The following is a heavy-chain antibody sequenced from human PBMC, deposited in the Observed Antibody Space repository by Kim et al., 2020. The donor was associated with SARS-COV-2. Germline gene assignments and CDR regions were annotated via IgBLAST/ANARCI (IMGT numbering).Heavy chain of an antibody. V-gene: IGHV3-11*06. CDR3: ARDEVGGSGSYYYGMDV. D-gene: IGHD3-10*01. Sequence: VKGRFTISRDNAKNSLYLQMNSLRAEDTAVYYCARDEVGGSGSYYYGMDVWGQGTTVTVSS. J-gene: IGHJ6*02.